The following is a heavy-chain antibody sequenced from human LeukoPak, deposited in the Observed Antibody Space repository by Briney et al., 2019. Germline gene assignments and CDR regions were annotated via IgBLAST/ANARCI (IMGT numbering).Heavy chain of an antibody. V-gene: IGHV4-38-2*01. D-gene: IGHD3-10*01. CDR2: IYHSGST. CDR1: GYSISSGYY. CDR3: ARVTRGMTYYYGSGSYSDYYYYYMDV. Sequence: SETLSLTCAVSGYSISSGYYWGWIRQPPGKGLEWIGSIYHSGSTYYNPSLKSRVTISVDTSKNQFSLKLSSVTAAATAVYYCARVTRGMTYYYGSGSYSDYYYYYMDVWGKGTTVTVSS. J-gene: IGHJ6*03.